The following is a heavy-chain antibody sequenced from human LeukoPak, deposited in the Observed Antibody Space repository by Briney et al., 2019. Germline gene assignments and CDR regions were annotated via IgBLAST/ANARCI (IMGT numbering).Heavy chain of an antibody. D-gene: IGHD1-1*01. CDR2: IKQDGSEK. CDR3: ARARTGYYYYGMNV. J-gene: IGHJ6*02. V-gene: IGHV3-7*01. CDR1: GFTFSRHW. Sequence: PGGSLRLSCAASGFTFSRHWMSWVRQAPGKGLEWVANIKQDGSEKYYVDSVKGRFTISRDNAKNSLYLQMNSLRAEDTAVYYCARARTGYYYYGMNVWGQGTTVTVSS.